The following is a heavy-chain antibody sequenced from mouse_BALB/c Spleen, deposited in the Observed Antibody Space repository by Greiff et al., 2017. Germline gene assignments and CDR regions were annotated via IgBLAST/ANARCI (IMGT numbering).Heavy chain of an antibody. CDR2: IDPSDSYT. CDR1: GYTFTSYW. V-gene: IGHV1-69*02. D-gene: IGHD2-4*01. Sequence: QVQLQQPGAELVKPGASVKLSCKASGYTFTSYWMHWVKQRPGQGLEWIGEIDPSDSYTNYNQKFKGKATLTVDKSSSTAYMQLSSLTSEDSAVYYCARMITGRRGFDYWGQGTSVTVSS. CDR3: ARMITGRRGFDY. J-gene: IGHJ2*02.